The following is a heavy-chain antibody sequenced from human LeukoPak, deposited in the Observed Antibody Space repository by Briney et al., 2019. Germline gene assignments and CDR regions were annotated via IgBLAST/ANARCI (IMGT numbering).Heavy chain of an antibody. V-gene: IGHV3-74*01. CDR3: ARDFLSGSCDY. CDR1: GFTFSSYW. Sequence: GGSLRLSCAAPGFTFSSYWMHWVRQAPGKGLVWVSRINSDGSSTSYADSVKGRFTISRDNAKNTLYLQMNSLRAEDTAVYYCARDFLSGSCDYWGQGTLVTVSS. CDR2: INSDGSST. D-gene: IGHD1-26*01. J-gene: IGHJ4*02.